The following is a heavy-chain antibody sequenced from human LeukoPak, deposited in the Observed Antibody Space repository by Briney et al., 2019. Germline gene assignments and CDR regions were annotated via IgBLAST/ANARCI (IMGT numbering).Heavy chain of an antibody. CDR2: IIPIFGTA. V-gene: IGHV1-69*13. CDR3: EVAAGHRGDDC. CDR1: GGTFISYA. Sequence: SVKVSCKASGGTFISYAISWVRQAPGQGLEWMGGIIPIFGTANYAQKFQGRVTITADESTSTAYMELSSLRSEDTAVYYCEVAAGHRGDDCWGQGTLVTVSS. J-gene: IGHJ4*02. D-gene: IGHD6-13*01.